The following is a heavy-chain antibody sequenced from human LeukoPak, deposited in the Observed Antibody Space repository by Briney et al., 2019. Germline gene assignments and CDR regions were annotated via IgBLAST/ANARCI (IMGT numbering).Heavy chain of an antibody. CDR2: ISSLGSTI. CDR3: ARGEQEMATMSVDY. J-gene: IGHJ4*02. D-gene: IGHD5-24*01. V-gene: IGHV3-48*01. CDR1: GFTFSTYS. Sequence: GGSLRLSCAASGFTFSTYSMNWVRQAPGQGLEWVSYISSLGSTIYYADSVKGRFTISRDNAKNSLYLQMDSLRAEDTAVYYCARGEQEMATMSVDYWGQGTLVTVSS.